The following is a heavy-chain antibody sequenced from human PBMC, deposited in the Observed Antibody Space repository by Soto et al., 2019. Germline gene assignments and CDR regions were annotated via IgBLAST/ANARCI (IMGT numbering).Heavy chain of an antibody. CDR1: GFTFDDHA. D-gene: IGHD4-17*01. V-gene: IGHV3-9*01. CDR3: AKDANYGDYLYFQH. J-gene: IGHJ1*01. CDR2: INWNSGSI. Sequence: GGSLRLSCAASGFTFDDHAMHWVRQAPGKGLEWVSGINWNSGSIGYADSVKGRFTISRDNAKNSLYLQMNNLRADDTALYYCAKDANYGDYLYFQHWDQGTPVTVSS.